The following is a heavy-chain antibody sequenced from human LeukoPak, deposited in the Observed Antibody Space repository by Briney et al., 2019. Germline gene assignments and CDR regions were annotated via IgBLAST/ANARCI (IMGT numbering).Heavy chain of an antibody. CDR3: AKERGYGYNHIDY. J-gene: IGHJ4*02. CDR1: GFPFSIYA. Sequence: GGSLRLSCEPSGFPFSIYAMNWVRQAPGKGLGWVSTISGSGGGTYYADSVKGRFTISRDKSKNTVYLQMNSLRAEDTAVYYCAKERGYGYNHIDYWGQGTLVTVSS. V-gene: IGHV3-23*01. CDR2: ISGSGGGT. D-gene: IGHD5-24*01.